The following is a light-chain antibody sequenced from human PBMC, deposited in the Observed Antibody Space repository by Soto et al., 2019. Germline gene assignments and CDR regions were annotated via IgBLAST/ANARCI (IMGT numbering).Light chain of an antibody. J-gene: IGLJ2*01. CDR3: SSYTSSRTVL. CDR1: SSDVGGYNF. Sequence: QSALTQPASVSGSPGQSITISCTGTSSDVGGYNFVSWYQQHPGKAPKIIIYDVTNRPSGVSNRFSGSKSGNTASLTISGLQAEDEGDYYCSSYTSSRTVLFGGGTKLTVL. CDR2: DVT. V-gene: IGLV2-14*03.